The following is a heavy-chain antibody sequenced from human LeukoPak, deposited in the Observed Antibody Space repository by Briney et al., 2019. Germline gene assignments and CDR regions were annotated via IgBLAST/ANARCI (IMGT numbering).Heavy chain of an antibody. V-gene: IGHV3-9*01. CDR2: ISWNSGSI. CDR1: GFTFDDYA. Sequence: GRSLRLSCAASGFTFDDYAMHWVRQAPGKGLEWVSGISWNSGSIGYADSVRGRFTISRDNAKNSLYLQMNSLRAEDTALYYCAKANFLGGYNWLDPWGQGTLVTVSS. CDR3: AKANFLGGYNWLDP. J-gene: IGHJ5*02. D-gene: IGHD4-23*01.